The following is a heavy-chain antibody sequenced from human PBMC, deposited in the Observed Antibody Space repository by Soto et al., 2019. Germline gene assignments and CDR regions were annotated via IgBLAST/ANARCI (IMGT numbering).Heavy chain of an antibody. CDR1: GYTLTELS. CDR3: ATKRGSCSSTSCYRRYYYYGMDV. D-gene: IGHD2-2*01. CDR2: FDPEDGET. J-gene: IGHJ6*02. V-gene: IGHV1-24*01. Sequence: QVQLVQSGAEVKKPGASVKVSCKVSGYTLTELSMHWVRQAPGKGLEWMGGFDPEDGETIYAQKFQGRVTMNEDTSTDTAYMELSSLRSEDTAVYYCATKRGSCSSTSCYRRYYYYGMDVWGQGTTVTVSS.